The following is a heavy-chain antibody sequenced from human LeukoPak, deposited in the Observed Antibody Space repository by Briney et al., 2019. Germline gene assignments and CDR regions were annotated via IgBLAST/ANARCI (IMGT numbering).Heavy chain of an antibody. J-gene: IGHJ1*01. Sequence: PGRSLRLSCAASGFTFSSYAMHWVRQAPGKGLEWVAVISYDGSNQYYADSVKGRFTIYRDNFKNTVYLQMNSLRAEETAVYYCAKSHPPTVTTEEGEYLQHWGQGTLVTVSS. D-gene: IGHD4-17*01. V-gene: IGHV3-30*18. CDR3: AKSHPPTVTTEEGEYLQH. CDR2: ISYDGSNQ. CDR1: GFTFSSYA.